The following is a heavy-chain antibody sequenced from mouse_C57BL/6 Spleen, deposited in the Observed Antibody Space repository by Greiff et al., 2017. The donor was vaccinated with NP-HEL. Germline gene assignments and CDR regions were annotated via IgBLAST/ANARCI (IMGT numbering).Heavy chain of an antibody. Sequence: QVQLQQSGAELARPGASLKLSCKASGYTFTSYGISWVKQRTGQGLEWIGEIYPRSGNTYYNEKFKGKATLTADKSSSTAYMELRSLTSEDSAVYFCARGYYGSSPLAMDYWGQGTSVTVSS. D-gene: IGHD1-1*01. J-gene: IGHJ4*01. CDR3: ARGYYGSSPLAMDY. CDR1: GYTFTSYG. V-gene: IGHV1-81*01. CDR2: IYPRSGNT.